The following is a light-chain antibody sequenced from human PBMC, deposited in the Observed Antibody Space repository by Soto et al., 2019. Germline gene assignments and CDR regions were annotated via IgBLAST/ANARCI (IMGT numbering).Light chain of an antibody. J-gene: IGKJ2*01. CDR2: DSS. CDR1: QSISRY. CDR3: QQRSNGPAFT. Sequence: EIVLTQSPATLSLSPGERATLSCRASQSISRYLAWYQQKPGQAPRLLIYDSSNRATGIPGRFSGSGSGTDFTLNISSLEPEDFAVYYCQQRSNGPAFTFGQGTKLESK. V-gene: IGKV3-11*01.